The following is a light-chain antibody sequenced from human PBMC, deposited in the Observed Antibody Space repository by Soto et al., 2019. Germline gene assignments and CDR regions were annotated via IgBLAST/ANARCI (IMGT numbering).Light chain of an antibody. CDR1: QSISDW. J-gene: IGKJ1*01. CDR2: KAS. CDR3: QQYNSYST. V-gene: IGKV1-5*03. Sequence: DIQMTHSPSTLSASVGDRVTITCRASQSISDWLAWYQQKPGKAPRLLIYKASGLESGLPSRFSSSGSGAEFTFTISSLQPDDFATYYSQQYNSYSTFGQGTRVDIK.